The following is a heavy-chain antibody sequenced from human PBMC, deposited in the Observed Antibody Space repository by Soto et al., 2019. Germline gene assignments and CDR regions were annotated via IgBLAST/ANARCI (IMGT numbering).Heavy chain of an antibody. J-gene: IGHJ6*03. CDR3: ARDLCSSTSCYIMDV. CDR2: INPNSGGT. V-gene: IGHV1-2*04. CDR1: GYTFTGYY. D-gene: IGHD2-2*02. Sequence: ASVKVSCKASGYTFTGYYMHWVRQAPGQGLEWMGWINPNSGGTNYAQKFQGWVTMTRDTSISTAYMELSRLRSDDTALYYCARDLCSSTSCYIMDVWGKGTTVTVSS.